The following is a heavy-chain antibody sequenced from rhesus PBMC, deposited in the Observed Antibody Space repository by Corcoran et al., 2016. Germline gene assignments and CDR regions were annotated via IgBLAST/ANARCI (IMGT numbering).Heavy chain of an antibody. CDR2: IYGNVRSN. Sequence: QLQLQESGPGLVKPSETLSLTCAVSGASVGNNYWGWIRQAPGKGLEWIGYIYGNVRSNDYTPALKSRVTLSGDTSKNQLSLKLSSVTAADTAVYYWARRQMAASGTWYFDYWGQGVLVTVSS. D-gene: IGHD6-31*01. V-gene: IGHV4S11*01. CDR1: GASVGNNY. CDR3: ARRQMAASGTWYFDY. J-gene: IGHJ4*01.